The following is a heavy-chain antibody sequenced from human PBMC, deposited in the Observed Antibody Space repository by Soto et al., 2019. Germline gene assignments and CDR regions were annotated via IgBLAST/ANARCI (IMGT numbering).Heavy chain of an antibody. Sequence: QVQLQESGPGLVKPSETLSLTCSVSGDSLNSYYWSWIRQSPGKGLEWLGYIYYSGDTKYNPSLQSRISISVDTTENQFSLRLSSVTAADTAVYFCARDRNKLWKNDAFDIWGQGTMVTVSS. CDR3: ARDRNKLWKNDAFDI. J-gene: IGHJ3*02. CDR1: GDSLNSYY. V-gene: IGHV4-59*01. D-gene: IGHD1-1*01. CDR2: IYYSGDT.